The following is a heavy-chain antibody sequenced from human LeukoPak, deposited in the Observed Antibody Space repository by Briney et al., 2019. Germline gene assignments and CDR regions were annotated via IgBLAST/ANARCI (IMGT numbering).Heavy chain of an antibody. CDR3: ARSHLRYFDVDAFDI. CDR2: IRYDESTT. D-gene: IGHD3-9*01. Sequence: GGSLRLSCAASGFTFISYGMHWVRQAPGKGLEWVAFIRYDESTTYYADSVKGRFTISRDNSKNTLYLQMNSLRAEDTAVYYCARSHLRYFDVDAFDIWGQGTMVTVSS. CDR1: GFTFISYG. J-gene: IGHJ3*02. V-gene: IGHV3-30*02.